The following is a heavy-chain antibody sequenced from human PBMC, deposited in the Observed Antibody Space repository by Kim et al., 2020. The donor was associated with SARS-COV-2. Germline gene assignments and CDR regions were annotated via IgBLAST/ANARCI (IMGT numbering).Heavy chain of an antibody. J-gene: IGHJ6*02. CDR1: GGSISSYY. CDR2: IYYSGST. CDR3: ARDGGSRSSAGYYYYYYGMDV. V-gene: IGHV4-59*13. D-gene: IGHD2-15*01. Sequence: SETLSLTCTVSGGSISSYYWSWIRQPPGKGLEWIGYIYYSGSTNYNPSLKSRVTISVDTSKNQFSLKLSSVTAADTAVYYCARDGGSRSSAGYYYYYYGMDVWGPGTTVTVSS.